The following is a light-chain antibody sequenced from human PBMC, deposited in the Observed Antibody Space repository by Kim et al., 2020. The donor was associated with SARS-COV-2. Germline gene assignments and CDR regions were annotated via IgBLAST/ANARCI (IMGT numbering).Light chain of an antibody. CDR3: SSYTNSATVV. J-gene: IGLJ3*02. V-gene: IGLV2-14*02. CDR1: SSDVGSYNL. CDR2: EGT. Sequence: QSALSQPASVSGSPGQSITISCTGTSSDVGSYNLVSWYQQHPGKAPRLMISEGTKRPSGFSNRFSGSKSGNTASLTISGLQAEDEADYYCSSYTNSATVVFGGGTQLTVL.